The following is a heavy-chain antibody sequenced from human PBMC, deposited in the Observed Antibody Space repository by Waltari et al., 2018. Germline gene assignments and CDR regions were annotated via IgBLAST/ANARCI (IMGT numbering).Heavy chain of an antibody. Sequence: EVQLVESGGGLVKPGGSLRLSCAASGFTFRSYRSNWVRPAPGKGLEWVSSISSSSSYIYYADSVKGRFTISRDNAKNSLYLQMNSLRAEDTAVYYCTTYYDFWSGYWTPGYFDYWGQGTLVTVSS. J-gene: IGHJ4*02. D-gene: IGHD3-3*01. CDR3: TTYYDFWSGYWTPGYFDY. CDR1: GFTFRSYR. CDR2: ISSSSSYI. V-gene: IGHV3-21*01.